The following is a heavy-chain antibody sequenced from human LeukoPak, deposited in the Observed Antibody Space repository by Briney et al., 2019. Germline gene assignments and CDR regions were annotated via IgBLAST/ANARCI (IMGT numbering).Heavy chain of an antibody. Sequence: GSLRLSCAASGFTFSSYAMSWVRQAPGKGLEWVSAISGSGGSTYYADSVKGRFTIYRDTSKNTLYLQMNSLRAEDTAVYYCARCFRYGSGEIDYWGQGTLVTVSS. D-gene: IGHD6-25*01. CDR3: ARCFRYGSGEIDY. CDR2: ISGSGGST. J-gene: IGHJ4*02. V-gene: IGHV3-23*01. CDR1: GFTFSSYA.